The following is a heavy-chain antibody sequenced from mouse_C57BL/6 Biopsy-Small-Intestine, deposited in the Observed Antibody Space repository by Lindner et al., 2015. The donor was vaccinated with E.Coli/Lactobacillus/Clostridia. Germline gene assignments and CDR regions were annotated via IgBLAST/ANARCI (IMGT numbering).Heavy chain of an antibody. J-gene: IGHJ1*01. D-gene: IGHD1-1*01. CDR2: INPNTGGT. CDR3: ARAGYRSSSWYGFDV. CDR1: GYTFTDYF. V-gene: IGHV1-53*01. Sequence: SVKVSCKASGYTFTDYFLHWVRQAPGQGLEYMGRINPNTGGTNYAQNFQGRVSLTRDTSITTAYMELTWLGSDDTAVYYCARAGYRSSSWYGFDVWGQGTMVTVSS.